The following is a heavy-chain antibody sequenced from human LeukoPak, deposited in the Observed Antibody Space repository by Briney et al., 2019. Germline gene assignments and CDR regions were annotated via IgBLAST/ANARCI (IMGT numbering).Heavy chain of an antibody. D-gene: IGHD1-14*01. CDR1: GYSISSGYY. V-gene: IGHV4-38-2*02. CDR3: ARTGQRTLAY. CDR2: IYHSGST. Sequence: SETLSLTCTVSGYSISSGYYWGWIRQPPGKGLEWIGSIYHSGSTYYNPSLKSRVTISVDTSKNQFPLKLSSVTAADTAVYYCARTGQRTLAYWGQGTLVTVSS. J-gene: IGHJ4*02.